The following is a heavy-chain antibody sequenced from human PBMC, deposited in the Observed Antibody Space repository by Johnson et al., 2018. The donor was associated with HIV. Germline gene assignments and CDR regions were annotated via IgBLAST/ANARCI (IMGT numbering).Heavy chain of an antibody. CDR3: SRATSGWSLGGAFDI. J-gene: IGHJ3*02. CDR1: GFTFSNYC. Sequence: VQLVESGGGLVKPGGSLRLSCAASGFTFSNYCMHWVRQAPGKGLEWVAFIRYDGSHKYYVDSVRGRFTISRDNAKNSLFLQMNSLRGEDTAVYYCSRATSGWSLGGAFDIWGQGTMVTVSS. CDR2: IRYDGSHK. V-gene: IGHV3-30*02. D-gene: IGHD6-19*01.